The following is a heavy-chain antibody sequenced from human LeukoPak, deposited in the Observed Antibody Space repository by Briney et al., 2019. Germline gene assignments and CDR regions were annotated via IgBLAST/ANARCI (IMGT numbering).Heavy chain of an antibody. Sequence: SETLSLTCAVYGGSFSGYYWSWIRQPPGKGLEWIGEINHSGSTNYNPPLKSRVTISVDTSKNQFSLKLSSVTAADTAVYYCARDTVKGIAVAGGAFDIWGQGTMVTVSS. CDR3: ARDTVKGIAVAGGAFDI. D-gene: IGHD6-19*01. J-gene: IGHJ3*02. CDR2: INHSGST. V-gene: IGHV4-34*01. CDR1: GGSFSGYY.